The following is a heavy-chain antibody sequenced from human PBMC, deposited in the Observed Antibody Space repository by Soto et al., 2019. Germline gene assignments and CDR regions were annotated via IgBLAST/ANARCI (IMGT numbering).Heavy chain of an antibody. Sequence: QVQLVQSGAEMKKTGSSVKVSCQSSGGTFNTYAMNWVRQAPGQGPEWMGDISPMFGAANYAPKFQGRFTITADESTGTSYMQLSSLTSEDTALYFCAREVQVHTPAFVYWGQGTLVTVSS. D-gene: IGHD3-10*01. CDR3: AREVQVHTPAFVY. J-gene: IGHJ4*02. CDR1: GGTFNTYA. V-gene: IGHV1-69*19. CDR2: ISPMFGAA.